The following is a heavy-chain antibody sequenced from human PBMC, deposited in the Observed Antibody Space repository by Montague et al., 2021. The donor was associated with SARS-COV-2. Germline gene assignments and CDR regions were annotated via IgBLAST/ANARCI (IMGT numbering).Heavy chain of an antibody. CDR3: ARGVVTAPDTSDY. CDR2: IYYSGIT. J-gene: IGHJ4*02. D-gene: IGHD2-21*02. Sequence: SETLSLTCTVSGDSISGFYWNWIRQPPGKGLERIGKIYYSGITXXXPSXKGRVTISVDTSKSQFSLKLISVTAADTALYYCARGVVTAPDTSDYWGQGTLVTVSS. V-gene: IGHV4-59*13. CDR1: GDSISGFY.